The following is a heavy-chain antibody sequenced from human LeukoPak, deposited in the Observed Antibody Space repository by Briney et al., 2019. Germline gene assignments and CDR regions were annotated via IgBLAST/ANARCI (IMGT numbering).Heavy chain of an antibody. CDR3: ASPRIVVEASDYYGMDV. J-gene: IGHJ6*02. Sequence: ASVKVSCKASGYTFTSYDINWVRQATGQGLEWMGWMNPNSGNIGYAQKFQGRVTMTRNTSISTAYMELSSLRSDDTAVYYCASPRIVVEASDYYGMDVWGQGTTVTVSS. CDR2: MNPNSGNI. V-gene: IGHV1-8*01. D-gene: IGHD2-2*01. CDR1: GYTFTSYD.